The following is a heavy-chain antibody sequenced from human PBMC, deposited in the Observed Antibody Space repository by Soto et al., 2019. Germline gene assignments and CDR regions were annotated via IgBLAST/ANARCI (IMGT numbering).Heavy chain of an antibody. CDR2: IIPIFGTA. CDR1: GGTFSSYA. D-gene: IGHD1-20*01. Sequence: ASVKVSCKASGGTFSSYAISWVRQAPGQGLEWMGGIIPIFGTANYAQKFQGRVTITADESTSTAYMELSSLRSEDTAVYYCETNNWNDDDYYYGMDVWGQGTTVTVSS. J-gene: IGHJ6*02. V-gene: IGHV1-69*13. CDR3: ETNNWNDDDYYYGMDV.